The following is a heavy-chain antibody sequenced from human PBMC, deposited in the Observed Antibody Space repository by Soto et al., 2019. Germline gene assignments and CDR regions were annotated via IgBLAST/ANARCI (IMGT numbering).Heavy chain of an antibody. CDR2: ISSNGGST. CDR1: GSTFSSYA. V-gene: IGHV3-64*01. Sequence: HPGGSLRLSCAASGSTFSSYAMHWVRQAPGKGLEYVSAISSNGGSTYYANSVKGRFTISRDNSKNTLYLQMGSLRAEDMAVYYCARSPPFWSGYYSPFDPWGQGTLVTVSS. CDR3: ARSPPFWSGYYSPFDP. J-gene: IGHJ5*02. D-gene: IGHD3-3*01.